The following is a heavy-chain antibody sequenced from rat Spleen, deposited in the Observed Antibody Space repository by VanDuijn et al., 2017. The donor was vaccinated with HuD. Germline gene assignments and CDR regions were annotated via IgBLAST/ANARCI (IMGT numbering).Heavy chain of an antibody. D-gene: IGHD1-11*01. CDR1: GFTFKNYW. Sequence: EVRLVESGGGLVQPGRSMKLSCAASGFTFKNYWMTWVRQAPGKGLEWVASITNTGSSTYYSDSVKGRFRIPRLNAECTLYLQINSLRFEDTATYYCARVHAVTITTYYCEYRGQRVMVTVSS. J-gene: IGHJ2*01. V-gene: IGHV5-31*01. CDR3: ARVHAVTITTYYCEY. CDR2: ITNTGSST.